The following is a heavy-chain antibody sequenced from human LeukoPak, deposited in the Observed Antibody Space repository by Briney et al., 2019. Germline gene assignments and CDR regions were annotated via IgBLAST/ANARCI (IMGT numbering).Heavy chain of an antibody. V-gene: IGHV4-31*03. J-gene: IGHJ4*02. Sequence: SQTLSLTCTVSGGSISSGGYYWSWIRQHPGKGLEWIGYIYYSGSTYYNPSLRSRVTISIDTSKNQFSLKLTSVTAADTAVYYCARGSNWNYGPPFDYWGQGTLVTVSP. CDR3: ARGSNWNYGPPFDY. CDR1: GGSISSGGYY. D-gene: IGHD1-7*01. CDR2: IYYSGST.